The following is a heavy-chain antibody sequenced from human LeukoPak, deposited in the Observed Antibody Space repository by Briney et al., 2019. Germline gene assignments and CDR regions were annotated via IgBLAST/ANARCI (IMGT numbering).Heavy chain of an antibody. J-gene: IGHJ4*02. CDR2: INSDGSST. D-gene: IGHD3-10*01. V-gene: IGHV3-74*01. CDR3: ARAPTLYGSGPVLDY. CDR1: GLTFSSYA. Sequence: GGSLRLSCAASGLTFSSYAMSWVRQAPGKGLVWVSRINSDGSSTSYADSVKGRFTISRDNAKNTLYLQMNSLRAEDTAVYYCARAPTLYGSGPVLDYWGQGTLVTVSS.